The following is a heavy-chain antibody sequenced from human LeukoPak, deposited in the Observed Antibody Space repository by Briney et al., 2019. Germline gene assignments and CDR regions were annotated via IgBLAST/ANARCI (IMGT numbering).Heavy chain of an antibody. V-gene: IGHV3-7*01. J-gene: IGHJ4*02. Sequence: GSLRLSCAASGFTFSNFWMSWVRQAPGKGLEWVANIKQDGSEKYYVDSLKGRFTISRDNAKNSLYLQMNSLRAEDTAVYYCAGSLDFDYWGQGTLVTVSS. CDR1: GFTFSNFW. CDR2: IKQDGSEK. D-gene: IGHD1-26*01. CDR3: AGSLDFDY.